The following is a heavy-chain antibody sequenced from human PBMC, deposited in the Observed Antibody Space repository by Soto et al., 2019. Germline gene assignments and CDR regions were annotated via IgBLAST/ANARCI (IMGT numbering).Heavy chain of an antibody. CDR1: GGTFSSYA. CDR2: IIPIFGTA. V-gene: IGHV1-69*13. Sequence: SVKVSCKASGGTFSSYAISWVRQAPGQGLEWMGGIIPIFGTANYAQKFQGRVTITADESTSTAYMELSSLRSEDTAVYYCARDRAVAATDWFDPWGQGTLVTVSS. CDR3: ARDRAVAATDWFDP. D-gene: IGHD2-15*01. J-gene: IGHJ5*02.